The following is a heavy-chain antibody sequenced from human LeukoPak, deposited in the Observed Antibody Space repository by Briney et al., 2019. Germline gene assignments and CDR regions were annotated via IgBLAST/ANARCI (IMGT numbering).Heavy chain of an antibody. Sequence: PSETLSLTCTVSGGSISSGSYYWSWIRQPAGKGLEWIGRIYTSGSTNYNPSLKSRVTISVDTSKNQFSLKLSSVTAADTAVYYCARARGHYDFWSGYSDAFDIWGQGTMVTVSS. CDR3: ARARGHYDFWSGYSDAFDI. CDR2: IYTSGST. V-gene: IGHV4-61*02. D-gene: IGHD3-3*01. J-gene: IGHJ3*02. CDR1: GGSISSGSYY.